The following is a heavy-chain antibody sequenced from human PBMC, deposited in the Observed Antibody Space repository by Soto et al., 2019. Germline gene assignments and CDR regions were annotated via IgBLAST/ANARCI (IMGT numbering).Heavy chain of an antibody. J-gene: IGHJ4*02. CDR2: MNPNSGNT. CDR3: ARGLGTTVDY. Sequence: GASVKVSCKASGYTFTSYDINWVRQATGQGLEWMGWMNPNSGNTGYAQKFQSRVTMTRNASISTACMELSSLRSEDTAVYYCARGLGTTVDYWGQGTLVTVSS. V-gene: IGHV1-8*01. D-gene: IGHD4-4*01. CDR1: GYTFTSYD.